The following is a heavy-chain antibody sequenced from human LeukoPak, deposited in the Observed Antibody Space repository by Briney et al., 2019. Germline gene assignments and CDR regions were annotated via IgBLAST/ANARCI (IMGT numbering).Heavy chain of an antibody. CDR2: IKQDGSEK. V-gene: IGHV3-7*03. Sequence: GGSLRLSCAASGFTFSSYWMSWVRQAPGKGLEWVANIKQDGSEKYYVDSVKGRFTISRDNAKNSLYLQMNSLRAEDTAVYYCARGGWGYSYGYLVDYWGQGALVTVSS. CDR1: GFTFSSYW. D-gene: IGHD5-18*01. CDR3: ARGGWGYSYGYLVDY. J-gene: IGHJ4*02.